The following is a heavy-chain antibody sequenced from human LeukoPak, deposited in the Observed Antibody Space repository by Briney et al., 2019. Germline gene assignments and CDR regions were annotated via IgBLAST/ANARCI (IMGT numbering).Heavy chain of an antibody. Sequence: GGSLRLSCAASGFTFSSYAMHWVRQAPGKGLEWVTVISYDGSNKYYADSVKGRFTISRDNSKNTLYLQMNSLRPEDTAVYFCAKDPGHYHDSSGLNWFDPWGQGTLVTVSS. CDR1: GFTFSSYA. J-gene: IGHJ5*02. CDR3: AKDPGHYHDSSGLNWFDP. V-gene: IGHV3-30*18. D-gene: IGHD3-22*01. CDR2: ISYDGSNK.